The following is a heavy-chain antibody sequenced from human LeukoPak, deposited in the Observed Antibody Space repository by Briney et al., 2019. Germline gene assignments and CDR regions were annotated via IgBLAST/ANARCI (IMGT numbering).Heavy chain of an antibody. CDR3: ARESVKDYYDSSGYSEYFQH. Sequence: ASVKVSCKASGYTFTGYYIHSVRQAPGQGLEWMGWINPNSGGTKYAQKFQGRVTMTRDTSISTAYMELSRLRSDDTAVYYCARESVKDYYDSSGYSEYFQHWGQGTLVTVSS. J-gene: IGHJ1*01. CDR1: GYTFTGYY. D-gene: IGHD3-22*01. CDR2: INPNSGGT. V-gene: IGHV1-2*02.